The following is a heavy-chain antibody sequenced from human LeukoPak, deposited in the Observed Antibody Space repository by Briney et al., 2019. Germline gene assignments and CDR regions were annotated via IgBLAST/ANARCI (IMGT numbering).Heavy chain of an antibody. Sequence: ASVKVSCKASGYTFTSYGISWVRQAPGQGLEWMGWISAYNGNTNYAQKLQGRVTMTTDTSTSIAYMELRSLRSDDTAVYYCASGSGSYRTPYYYMDVWGTGTTVTVSS. CDR2: ISAYNGNT. V-gene: IGHV1-18*01. CDR1: GYTFTSYG. CDR3: ASGSGSYRTPYYYMDV. J-gene: IGHJ6*03. D-gene: IGHD3-10*01.